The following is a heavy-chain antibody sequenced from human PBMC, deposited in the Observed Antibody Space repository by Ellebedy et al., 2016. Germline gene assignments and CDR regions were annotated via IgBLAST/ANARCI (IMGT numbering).Heavy chain of an antibody. Sequence: SLKISCATSGFTFDYYALHWVRQVPGKGLEWVSGISWNSAAIGYGEAVKGRFTIPRDSAKNYLYLQMNSLRVEDTALYFCAKGTMDYLHHWGQGTLVTVSS. D-gene: IGHD3-10*01. CDR3: AKGTMDYLHH. CDR1: GFTFDYYA. V-gene: IGHV3-9*01. CDR2: ISWNSAAI. J-gene: IGHJ4*02.